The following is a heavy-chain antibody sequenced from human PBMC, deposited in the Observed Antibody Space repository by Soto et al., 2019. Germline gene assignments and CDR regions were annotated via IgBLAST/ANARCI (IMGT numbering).Heavy chain of an antibody. D-gene: IGHD3-3*01. CDR1: GFTFSSYA. CDR2: ISGSGGST. CDR3: AKDPPASYDFWSGYLHSDAFDI. J-gene: IGHJ3*02. Sequence: GGSLRLSCAASGFTFSSYAMSWVRQAPGKGLEWVSAISGSGGSTYYADSVKGRFTISRDNSKNTLYLQMNSLRAEDTAVYYCAKDPPASYDFWSGYLHSDAFDIWGQGTMVTVSS. V-gene: IGHV3-23*01.